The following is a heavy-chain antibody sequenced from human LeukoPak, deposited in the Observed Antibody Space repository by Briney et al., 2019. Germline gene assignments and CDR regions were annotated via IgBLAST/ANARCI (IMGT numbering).Heavy chain of an antibody. CDR1: GYTFTSYG. J-gene: IGHJ5*02. V-gene: IGHV1-18*01. CDR3: ARAHRGNFWSGYYTGRWFDP. Sequence: ASVKVSCKASGYTFTSYGISWVRQAPGQGLEWMGWISAYNGNTNYAQKLQGRVTMTTDTSTSTAYMELRSLRSDDTAVYYCARAHRGNFWSGYYTGRWFDPWGQGTLVTVSS. CDR2: ISAYNGNT. D-gene: IGHD3-3*01.